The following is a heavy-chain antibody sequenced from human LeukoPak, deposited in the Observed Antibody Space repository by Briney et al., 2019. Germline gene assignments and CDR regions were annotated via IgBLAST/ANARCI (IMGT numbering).Heavy chain of an antibody. Sequence: PGGSLRLSCAASGFTFSSHSMNWVRQAPGKGLEWFSYISSSSSTIYYADSVKGRFTISRDNAKNSLYLQMNSLRDEDTAVYYCARKSDYDSSGYHNWFDLWGQGTLVTVSS. CDR2: ISSSSSTI. D-gene: IGHD3-22*01. CDR1: GFTFSSHS. CDR3: ARKSDYDSSGYHNWFDL. V-gene: IGHV3-48*02. J-gene: IGHJ5*02.